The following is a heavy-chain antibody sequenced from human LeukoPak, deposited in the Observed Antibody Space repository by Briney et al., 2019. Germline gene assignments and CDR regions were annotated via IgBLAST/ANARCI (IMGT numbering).Heavy chain of an antibody. V-gene: IGHV4-59*01. CDR2: IFYSGIT. J-gene: IGHJ6*03. CDR1: GDSITSYF. CDR3: ARGRSSMVRGYYYYYMDV. D-gene: IGHD3-10*01. Sequence: SETLSLTCTVSGDSITSYFWSWIRQPPGKGLEWVGYIFYSGITNYNPSLKSRVTISVDTSKNQFSLKLSSVTAADTAVYYCARGRSSMVRGYYYYYMDVWGKGTTVTISS.